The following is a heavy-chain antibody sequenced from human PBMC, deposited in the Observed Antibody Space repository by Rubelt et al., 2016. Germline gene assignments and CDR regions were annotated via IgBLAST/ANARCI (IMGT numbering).Heavy chain of an antibody. D-gene: IGHD5-24*01. CDR2: ISPGDSDT. CDR3: ARPHDGYNFGYFDY. Sequence: EVQLVQSGAEVKKPGESLKISCKGSGYSFTSYWIGWVRQMPGKVLEWLGIISPGDSDTRYSPAFQGQVTIAAAKSISTAYLQWSSLKASDTAMYYCARPHDGYNFGYFDYWGQGTLVTVSS. J-gene: IGHJ4*02. V-gene: IGHV5-51*01. CDR1: GYSFTSYW.